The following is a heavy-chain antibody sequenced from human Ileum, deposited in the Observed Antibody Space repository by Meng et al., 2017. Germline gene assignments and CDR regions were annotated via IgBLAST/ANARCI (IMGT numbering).Heavy chain of an antibody. V-gene: IGHV2-5*01. CDR3: AHRVHLYTCSWSY. CDR2: IYWNDEK. CDR1: GFSLTTIEEV. Sequence: ILLKGPRPTLVKPPQTLTLTCTFAGFSLTTIEEVVGWIRQPPGKALEWLALIYWNDEKHYSPSLKSRLTITKDTSKNQVVLTMTNMDPVDTATYYCAHRVHLYTCSWSYWGQGTLVTVSS. D-gene: IGHD1-1*01. J-gene: IGHJ4*02.